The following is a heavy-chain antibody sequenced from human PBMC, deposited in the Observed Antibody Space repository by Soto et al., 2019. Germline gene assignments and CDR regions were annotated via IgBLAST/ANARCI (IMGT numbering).Heavy chain of an antibody. J-gene: IGHJ4*02. Sequence: QVQMQESGPRLVKPSETLSLTCNVTGDSMTFYYWSWIRQSPGKGLEWIAYIYHTGTTRYNPSLGSRVLISIDTSKTQFALRLTSVTAADTAIYYCARLAHGDFKTWGQGMLVTVSS. V-gene: IGHV4-59*13. CDR1: GDSMTFYY. D-gene: IGHD3-3*01. CDR3: ARLAHGDFKT. CDR2: IYHTGTT.